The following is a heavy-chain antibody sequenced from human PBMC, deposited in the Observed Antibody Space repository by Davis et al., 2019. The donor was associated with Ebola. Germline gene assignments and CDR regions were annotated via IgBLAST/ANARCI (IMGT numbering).Heavy chain of an antibody. Sequence: GGSLRLSCAASGFNVSTNYMNWVRQAPGKGLEWVSIMYSGGNTYYADSVKDRFTISRDTSKNILFLQMNSLRAEDTAVYYCARGTMTGLGYWGQGTLVTVSP. CDR3: ARGTMTGLGY. D-gene: IGHD3-22*01. V-gene: IGHV3-53*01. CDR1: GFNVSTNY. CDR2: MYSGGNT. J-gene: IGHJ4*02.